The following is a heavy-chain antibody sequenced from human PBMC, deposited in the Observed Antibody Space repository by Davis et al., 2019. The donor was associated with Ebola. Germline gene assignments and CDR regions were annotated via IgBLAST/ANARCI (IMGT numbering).Heavy chain of an antibody. CDR2: IYYRGST. CDR3: ARHAGDNWFDP. V-gene: IGHV4-59*08. CDR1: GGSISSYY. Sequence: PSETLSLTCTVSGGSISSYYWSWIRQPPGKGLEWIGYIYYRGSTSYNPSLKSRVTISVDTSKNQFSLKLSSVTAADTAVYYCARHAGDNWFDPWGQGTLVTVSS. D-gene: IGHD3-10*01. J-gene: IGHJ5*02.